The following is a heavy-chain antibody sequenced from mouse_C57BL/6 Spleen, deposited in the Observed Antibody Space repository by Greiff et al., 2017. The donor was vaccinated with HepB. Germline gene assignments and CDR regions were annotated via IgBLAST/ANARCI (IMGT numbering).Heavy chain of an antibody. J-gene: IGHJ4*01. CDR2: IDPSDSYT. D-gene: IGHD2-3*01. V-gene: IGHV1-69*01. CDR3: ARNDDGYYVDYAMDY. Sequence: QVQLQQSGAELVMPGASVKLSCKASGYTFTSYWMHWVKQRPGQGLEWIGEIDPSDSYTNYNQKFKGKSTLTVDKSSSTAYMQLSSLTSEDSAVYYCARNDDGYYVDYAMDYWGQGTSVTVSS. CDR1: GYTFTSYW.